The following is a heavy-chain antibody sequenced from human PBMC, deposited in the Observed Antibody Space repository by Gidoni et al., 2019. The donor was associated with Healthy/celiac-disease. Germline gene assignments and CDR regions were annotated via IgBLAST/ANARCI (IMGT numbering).Heavy chain of an antibody. J-gene: IGHJ4*02. D-gene: IGHD5-12*01. V-gene: IGHV3-74*01. CDR2: IKSDGSST. CDR1: GFTFSSYW. CDR3: ARERGVEMATIYSY. Sequence: EVQLVESGGGLVQPGGSLRLSCAASGFTFSSYWMHWVRQAPGKGLVVVARIKSDGSSTSYADSVKGRFTISRDNAKNTLYLQMNSLRAEDTAVYYCARERGVEMATIYSYWGQGTLVTVSS.